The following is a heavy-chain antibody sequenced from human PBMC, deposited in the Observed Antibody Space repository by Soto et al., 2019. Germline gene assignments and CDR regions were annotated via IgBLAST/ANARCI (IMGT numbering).Heavy chain of an antibody. V-gene: IGHV3-30-3*01. D-gene: IGHD3-22*01. CDR2: ISYDGSNK. J-gene: IGHJ4*02. Sequence: HPGGSLRLSCAASGFTFSSYAMHWVRQAPGKGLEWVAVISYDGSNKYYADSVKGRFTISRDNSKNTLYLQMNSLRAEDTAVYYCARGGQYYYDSSGYSDYWGQGTLVTVSS. CDR1: GFTFSSYA. CDR3: ARGGQYYYDSSGYSDY.